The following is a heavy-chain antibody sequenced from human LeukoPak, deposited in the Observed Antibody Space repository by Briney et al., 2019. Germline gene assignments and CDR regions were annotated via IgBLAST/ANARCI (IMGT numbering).Heavy chain of an antibody. D-gene: IGHD5-12*01. Sequence: ASVKVSCKASGYTFTGYYMHWVRQAPGQGLEWMGGIIPIFGTANYAQKFQGRVTITADESTSTAYMELSSLRSEDTAVYYCARGSGYDFHLNYYYYYMDVWGKGTTVTISS. J-gene: IGHJ6*03. CDR1: GYTFTGYY. V-gene: IGHV1-69*13. CDR2: IIPIFGTA. CDR3: ARGSGYDFHLNYYYYYMDV.